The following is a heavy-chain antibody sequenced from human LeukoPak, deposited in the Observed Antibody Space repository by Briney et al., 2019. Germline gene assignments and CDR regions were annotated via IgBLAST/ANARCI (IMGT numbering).Heavy chain of an antibody. CDR3: ARARGYLEN. CDR2: TYYRSKWYN. D-gene: IGHD6-13*01. V-gene: IGHV6-1*01. Sequence: SQTLSLTCDISGDRVSSNSAAWNWFRQSPSRGLEWLGRTYYRSKWYNEYAESVKSRVTIKADTSKNQFTLQLNSVTPEDTAVYFCARARGYLENWGQGTLVTVSS. CDR1: GDRVSSNSAA. J-gene: IGHJ4*02.